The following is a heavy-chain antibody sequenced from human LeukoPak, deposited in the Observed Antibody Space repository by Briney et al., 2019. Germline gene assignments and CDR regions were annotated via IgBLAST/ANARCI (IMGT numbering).Heavy chain of an antibody. CDR3: ARDVVAAAGTWDY. J-gene: IGHJ4*02. CDR2: ISYDGSNK. CDR1: GFTFSTYA. D-gene: IGHD6-13*01. V-gene: IGHV3-30*04. Sequence: GGSLRLSCAASGFTFSTYAMHWVRQAPGKGLEWVAVISYDGSNKYYADSVKGRFTMSRDTSKNTLYLQMNSLRAEDTAVYYCARDVVAAAGTWDYWGQGTLVTVSS.